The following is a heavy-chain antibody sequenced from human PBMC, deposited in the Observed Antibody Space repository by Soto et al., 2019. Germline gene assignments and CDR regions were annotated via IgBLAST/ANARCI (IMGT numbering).Heavy chain of an antibody. CDR3: ARRYSGYGDY. CDR1: GGSITSYY. V-gene: IGHV4-59*08. Sequence: PSETLSLTCTVSGGSITSYYWSWIRQPPGKGLEWIGYIYFSGSANYNPALKSRVTISVDTSKNQFSLKLSSVTAADTAVYYCARRYSGYGDYWGQGTLVPVSS. CDR2: IYFSGSA. D-gene: IGHD5-12*01. J-gene: IGHJ4*02.